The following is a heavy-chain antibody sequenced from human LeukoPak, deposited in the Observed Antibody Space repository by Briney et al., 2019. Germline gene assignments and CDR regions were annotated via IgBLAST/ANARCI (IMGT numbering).Heavy chain of an antibody. V-gene: IGHV4-34*01. CDR1: GGSFSGYY. Sequence: SETLSLTCAVYGGSFSGYYWSWIRQPPGKGLEWIGEINHSGSTNYNPSLKSRVTISVDTSKNQFSLKLSSVTAADTAVYYCASAAYGSGSYSGDYWGQGTLDTVSS. D-gene: IGHD3-10*01. J-gene: IGHJ4*02. CDR2: INHSGST. CDR3: ASAAYGSGSYSGDY.